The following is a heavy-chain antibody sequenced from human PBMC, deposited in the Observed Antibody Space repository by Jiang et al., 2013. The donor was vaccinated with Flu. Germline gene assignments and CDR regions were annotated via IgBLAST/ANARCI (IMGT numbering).Heavy chain of an antibody. CDR3: AKDREDRGYNYNYWRSGDY. J-gene: IGHJ4*02. CDR1: GFTFSNYP. Sequence: RLSCAASGFTFSNYPMSWVRQAPGKGLEWVAGISSSDGNTYYTDSVKGRFTISRDDFRSTLYLQMNGLRAEDTAVYYCAKDREDRGYNYNYWRSGDYWGPGTLVTVSS. CDR2: ISSSDGNT. D-gene: IGHD5-18*01. V-gene: IGHV3-23*01.